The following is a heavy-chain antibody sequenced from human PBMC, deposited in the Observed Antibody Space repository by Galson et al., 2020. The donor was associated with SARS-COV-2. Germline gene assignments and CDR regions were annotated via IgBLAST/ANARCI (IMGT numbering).Heavy chain of an antibody. Sequence: GGSLRLSCAGTGYSFGNYGMHWIRQAPGKGLEWVATIWYDGSQVYYADSVKGRFTISRDNYKNTLFLQMDSLRDEDTAVDFCARDNGGYFMCSEWWGQGTLVTVSS. CDR1: GYSFGNYG. D-gene: IGHD2-15*01. J-gene: IGHJ4*02. V-gene: IGHV3-33*01. CDR3: ARDNGGYFMCSEW. CDR2: IWYDGSQV.